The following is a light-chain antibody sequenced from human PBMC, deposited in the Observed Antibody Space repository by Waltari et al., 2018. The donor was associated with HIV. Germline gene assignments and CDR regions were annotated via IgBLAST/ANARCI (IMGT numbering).Light chain of an antibody. Sequence: EIVLTQSPGPLSLSPGGRAPLSCTASQSVCITFLAGYQQKRGQAPRRLIYGAANRATGVTDRLSGSGAGTAFTLTISRREPEDFAVYYCQKYDHSPLFTFGAGTKVDI. CDR3: QKYDHSPLFT. J-gene: IGKJ3*01. CDR2: GAA. CDR1: QSVCITF. V-gene: IGKV3-20*01.